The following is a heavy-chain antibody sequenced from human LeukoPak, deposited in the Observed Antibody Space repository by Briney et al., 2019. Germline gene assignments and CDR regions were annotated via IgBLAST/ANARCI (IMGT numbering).Heavy chain of an antibody. J-gene: IGHJ6*03. CDR2: IYTSGTT. Sequence: SETLSLTCTVSGGSISNYWWSWIRQPAGKGLEWIGRIYTSGTTYYNPSLKSRVTMSVDTSKNQFSLKLSSVTAADTAVYYCARVAVADHYYYYYMDVWGKGTTVTVSS. V-gene: IGHV4-4*07. D-gene: IGHD6-19*01. CDR3: ARVAVADHYYYYYMDV. CDR1: GGSISNYW.